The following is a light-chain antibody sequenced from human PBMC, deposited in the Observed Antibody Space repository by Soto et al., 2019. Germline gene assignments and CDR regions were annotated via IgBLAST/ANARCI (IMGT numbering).Light chain of an antibody. Sequence: EIVLTQSPPTLSLSPGERATLSCRASQSVDSYLAWYQQKPGQAPRLLIFDASNSATGIPARFSGSGSGTAFTLTISSLEPEDFAVYYCQQHSNRLTFGGGTKVEIK. V-gene: IGKV3-11*01. CDR2: DAS. J-gene: IGKJ4*01. CDR3: QQHSNRLT. CDR1: QSVDSY.